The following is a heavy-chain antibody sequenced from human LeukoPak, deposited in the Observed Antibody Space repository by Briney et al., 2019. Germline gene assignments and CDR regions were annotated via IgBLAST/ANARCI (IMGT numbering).Heavy chain of an antibody. Sequence: SETLSLTCAVYGGSSSGYYWSWIRQPPGKGLEWIGEINHSGSTNYNPSLKSRVTISVDTSKNQFSLKLTSVTAADTAVYYCARHYGPWGQGTLVTVSS. CDR1: GGSSSGYY. V-gene: IGHV4-34*01. J-gene: IGHJ5*02. D-gene: IGHD3-16*01. CDR2: INHSGST. CDR3: ARHYGP.